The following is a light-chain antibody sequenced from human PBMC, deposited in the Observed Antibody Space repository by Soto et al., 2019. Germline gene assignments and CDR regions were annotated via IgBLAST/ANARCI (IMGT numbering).Light chain of an antibody. J-gene: IGKJ4*01. Sequence: DIVLTQTPLSLSVTPGQPASMSCKSSQSLLYADGKTYLCWYLQKPGQPPQLLIYEVSNRFSGVPDRFSGSGSGTEFTLKISRVEADDVGVYYCMQGSQFPLTFGGGTKVDIK. CDR1: QSLLYADGKTY. V-gene: IGKV2D-29*01. CDR3: MQGSQFPLT. CDR2: EVS.